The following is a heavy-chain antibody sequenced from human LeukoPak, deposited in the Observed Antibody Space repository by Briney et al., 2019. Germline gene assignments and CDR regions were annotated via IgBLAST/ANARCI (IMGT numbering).Heavy chain of an antibody. CDR3: ASDLDYGDSENY. V-gene: IGHV3-11*04. CDR2: ISSSGSTI. Sequence: PGGSLRLSCAASGFTFSDYYMSWIRQAPGKGLEWVSYISSSGSTIYYADSVKGRFTISRDNAKNSLYLQMNSLRAEDTAVYYCASDLDYGDSENYWGQGTLVTVSS. J-gene: IGHJ4*02. D-gene: IGHD4-17*01. CDR1: GFTFSDYY.